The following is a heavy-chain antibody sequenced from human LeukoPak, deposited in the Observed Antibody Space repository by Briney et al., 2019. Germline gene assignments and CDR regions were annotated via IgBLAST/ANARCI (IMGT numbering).Heavy chain of an antibody. CDR1: GAPISSNNW. J-gene: IGHJ4*02. CDR3: ASAEPRGIIWYPY. Sequence: PSETLSLTCAVSGAPISSNNWWWSWVRQPPGKGLEWIGEIYHSGSTNYNPSLKSRVTMSVDKSENQFSLKLSSVTAADTAVYYCASAEPRGIIWYPYWGQGTLVTVSS. CDR2: IYHSGST. V-gene: IGHV4-4*02. D-gene: IGHD6-13*01.